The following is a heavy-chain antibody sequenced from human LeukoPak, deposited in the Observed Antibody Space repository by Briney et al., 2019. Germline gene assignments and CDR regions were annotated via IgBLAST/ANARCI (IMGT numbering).Heavy chain of an antibody. Sequence: GGSLRLSCAASGFTFSTYWMHWVRQAPGKGLVWVSRISSDGGITSYADSVKGRFTISRDNAKNTLYLQMNSLRAVETAVYYCARHLNYYLDYWGQGTLVTVSS. J-gene: IGHJ4*02. CDR3: ARHLNYYLDY. D-gene: IGHD3-10*01. V-gene: IGHV3-74*01. CDR2: ISSDGGIT. CDR1: GFTFSTYW.